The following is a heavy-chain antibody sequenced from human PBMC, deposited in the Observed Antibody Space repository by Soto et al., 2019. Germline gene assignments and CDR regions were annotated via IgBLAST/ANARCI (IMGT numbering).Heavy chain of an antibody. Sequence: PGGSLRLSCAASGFTFSSYAMSWVRQAPGKGLEWVSAISGSGGSTYYADSVKGRFTISRDNSKNTLYLQMNSLRAEDTAVYYCAKVDAGGLRTKYYFDYWGQGTLVTVSS. V-gene: IGHV3-23*01. CDR1: GFTFSSYA. J-gene: IGHJ4*02. CDR2: ISGSGGST. D-gene: IGHD1-1*01. CDR3: AKVDAGGLRTKYYFDY.